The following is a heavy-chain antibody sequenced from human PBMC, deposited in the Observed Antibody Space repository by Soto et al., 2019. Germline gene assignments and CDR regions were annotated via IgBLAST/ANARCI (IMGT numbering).Heavy chain of an antibody. CDR1: GGSISSGDYY. CDR2: IYYDGST. CDR3: ARDDETDELPAYDI. V-gene: IGHV4-30-4*02. J-gene: IGHJ3*02. Sequence: PSETLSLTCTVSGGSISSGDYYWSWIRQPPGKGLEWIAYIYYDGSTYYNPSLKSRVTISLDTSKNQFSLKLTSVTTADSAVYYCARDDETDELPAYDIWGQGTMVTFSS. D-gene: IGHD1-7*01.